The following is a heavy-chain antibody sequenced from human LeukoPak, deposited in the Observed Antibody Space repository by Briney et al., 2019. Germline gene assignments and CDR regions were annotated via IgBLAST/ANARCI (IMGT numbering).Heavy chain of an antibody. Sequence: SETLSLTCTVSGGSISSGGYYRSWIRQHPGKGLEWIGYIYYSGSTYYNPSLKSRVTISVDTSKNQFSLKLSSVTAADTAVYYCAREAPNCSGGSCYSWGQGTLVTVFS. D-gene: IGHD2-15*01. CDR1: GGSISSGGYY. CDR2: IYYSGST. CDR3: AREAPNCSGGSCYS. J-gene: IGHJ4*02. V-gene: IGHV4-31*03.